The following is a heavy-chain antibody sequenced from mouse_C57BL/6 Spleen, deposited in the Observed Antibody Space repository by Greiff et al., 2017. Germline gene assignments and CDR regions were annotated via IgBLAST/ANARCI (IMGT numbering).Heavy chain of an antibody. CDR3: ARGVVTSYALDY. V-gene: IGHV1-82*01. J-gene: IGHJ2*01. Sequence: VQLQQSGPELVKPGASVKISCKASGYTFSSYWMNWVKQRPGKGLEWIGWIYPGDGDTNYTGKFKGKATLTADKSSSTAYMKLSSLTSEDSVVYVCARGVVTSYALDYWGQGTTLTVSS. D-gene: IGHD1-1*01. CDR2: IYPGDGDT. CDR1: GYTFSSYW.